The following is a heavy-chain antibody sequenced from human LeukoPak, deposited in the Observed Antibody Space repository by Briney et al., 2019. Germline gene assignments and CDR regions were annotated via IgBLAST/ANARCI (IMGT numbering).Heavy chain of an antibody. J-gene: IGHJ4*02. CDR2: IRGSGGST. CDR3: ARGHSGWYDY. D-gene: IGHD6-19*01. V-gene: IGHV3-23*01. CDR1: GFTFSSYA. Sequence: GGSLRLSCAASGFTFSSYAMSWVRQAPGKALRWVSAIRGSGGSTYYAASVKGRFTISRDNSKNTLYLQMNSLRAEDTAVYYCARGHSGWYDYWGQETLVTVSS.